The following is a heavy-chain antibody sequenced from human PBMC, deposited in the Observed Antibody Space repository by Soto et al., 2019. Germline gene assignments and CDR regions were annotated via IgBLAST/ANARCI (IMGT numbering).Heavy chain of an antibody. D-gene: IGHD1-26*01. J-gene: IGHJ5*02. V-gene: IGHV3-23*01. CDR3: AKDGWELLRGFDP. Sequence: EVQLLESGGGLVQPGGSLRLSCAASGFTFRTYAMSWVRQAPGKGLEWVSAISGSVSSTYYADSVKGRFTISRDHSKNTLYLQMSSLRAEDTAVYYCAKDGWELLRGFDPWGQGTLVTVSS. CDR1: GFTFRTYA. CDR2: ISGSVSST.